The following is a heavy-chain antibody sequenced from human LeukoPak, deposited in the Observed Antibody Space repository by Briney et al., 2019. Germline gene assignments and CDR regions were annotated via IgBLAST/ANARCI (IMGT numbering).Heavy chain of an antibody. V-gene: IGHV4-59*01. J-gene: IGHJ4*02. Sequence: SETLSLTCTVSGGSISSYYWSWIRQPPGRGLEWIGYIYYSGSTNYNPSLKSRVTISLDTSKNRFSLKLSSVTAADTAVYYCARDSGPGVLFYWGQGTLVTVSS. CDR1: GGSISSYY. CDR3: ARDSGPGVLFY. CDR2: IYYSGST. D-gene: IGHD1-1*01.